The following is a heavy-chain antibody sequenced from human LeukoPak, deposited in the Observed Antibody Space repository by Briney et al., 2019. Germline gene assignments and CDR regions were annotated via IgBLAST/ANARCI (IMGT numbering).Heavy chain of an antibody. D-gene: IGHD3-22*01. J-gene: IGHJ3*02. CDR3: ARVPYYYDSSGYYLLDAFDI. CDR2: IYTSGST. V-gene: IGHV4-4*07. Sequence: SETLSLTCTVYGGSISSYYWSWIRQPAGKGLEWIGRIYTSGSTNYNPSLKSRVTMSVDTSKNQFSLKLSSVTAADTAVYYCARVPYYYDSSGYYLLDAFDIWGQGTMVTVSS. CDR1: GGSISSYY.